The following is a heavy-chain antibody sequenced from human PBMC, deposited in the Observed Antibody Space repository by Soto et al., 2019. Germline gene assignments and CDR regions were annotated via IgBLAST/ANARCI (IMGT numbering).Heavy chain of an antibody. D-gene: IGHD3-22*01. V-gene: IGHV1-69*06. CDR2: IIPIFGTA. J-gene: IGHJ3*02. CDR1: GGTFSSYA. Sequence: QEQLVQSGAEVKKPGASVKVSCKASGGTFSSYAISWVRQAPGQGLEWMGGIIPIFGTANYAQKFQGRVTITADKSTSTAYMELSSLRSEDTAVYYCAAGTMIVVVITSPYDAFDIWGQGTMVTVSS. CDR3: AAGTMIVVVITSPYDAFDI.